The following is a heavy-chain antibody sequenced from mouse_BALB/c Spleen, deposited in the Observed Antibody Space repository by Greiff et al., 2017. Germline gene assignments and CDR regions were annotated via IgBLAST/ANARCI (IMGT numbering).Heavy chain of an antibody. CDR2: IYPGDGDT. J-gene: IGHJ1*01. Sequence: SGAELARPGASVKLSCKASGYTFTSYWMQWVKQRPGQGLEWIGAIYPGDGDTRYTQKFKGKATLTADKSSSTAYMQLSSLASEDSAVYYCARDWDGWYFDVWGAGTTVTVSS. CDR1: GYTFTSYW. V-gene: IGHV1-87*01. D-gene: IGHD4-1*01. CDR3: ARDWDGWYFDV.